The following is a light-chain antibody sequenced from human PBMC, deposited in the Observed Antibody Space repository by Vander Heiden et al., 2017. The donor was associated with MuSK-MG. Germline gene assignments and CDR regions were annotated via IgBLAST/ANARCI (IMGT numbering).Light chain of an antibody. J-gene: IGLJ3*02. Sequence: QSVLTQPPSVSAAPGQNVTISCSGSSSHIGSNYVSWYQHLPGAAPNLLIYDNDKRPAGSPERFSGSKSGTAATLGITGRQTGDEADYYGGTGKSNRRKVFGGGTKLTVL. V-gene: IGLV1-51*01. CDR2: DND. CDR3: GTGKSNRRKV. CDR1: SSHIGSNY.